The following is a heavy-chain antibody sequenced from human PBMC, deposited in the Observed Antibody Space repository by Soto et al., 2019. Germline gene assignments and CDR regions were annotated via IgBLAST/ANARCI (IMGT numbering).Heavy chain of an antibody. D-gene: IGHD3-22*01. CDR2: ISWNSGNV. CDR3: AKDTGDSSGYYYYHYYGMDV. V-gene: IGHV3-9*01. Sequence: GGSLRLSCAASGFIFNNYAMHWVRQAPGKGLEWVSGISWNSGNVGYADSVKGRFTISRDNAENSLYLQMNSLRPEDTALYYCAKDTGDSSGYYYYHYYGMDVWGQGTTVTVSS. J-gene: IGHJ6*02. CDR1: GFIFNNYA.